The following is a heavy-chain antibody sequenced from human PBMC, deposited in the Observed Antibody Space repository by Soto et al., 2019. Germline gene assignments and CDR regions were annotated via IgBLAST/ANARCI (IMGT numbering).Heavy chain of an antibody. CDR1: GFNFRGCG. CDR3: ARDGVGATTDVGYFDD. D-gene: IGHD1-26*01. V-gene: IGHV3-33*01. J-gene: IGHJ4*02. CDR2: TRHDGSNT. Sequence: QVQLVESGGGVVQPGRSLRLSCAASGFNFRGCGMHWVRQAPGKGLEWVAITRHDGSNTYYADSVSGRFTISRDNSKNTLYRQMSSLRFVDTAGYYCARDGVGATTDVGYFDDWGQGTPITVSS.